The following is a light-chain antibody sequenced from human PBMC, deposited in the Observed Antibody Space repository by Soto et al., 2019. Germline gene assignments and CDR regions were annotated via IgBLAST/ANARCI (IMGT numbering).Light chain of an antibody. CDR3: QQYGTSPPLT. J-gene: IGKJ4*01. Sequence: EIVLTQSPGTLSLSPGERATLSCRASQSVRSNSLAWYQQKPGQAPRLLIYGASSRATGIPDTFSGSGSGTDFTLTISRLEPEDFAVYFCQQYGTSPPLTFGVGTKVEIK. CDR2: GAS. V-gene: IGKV3-20*01. CDR1: QSVRSNS.